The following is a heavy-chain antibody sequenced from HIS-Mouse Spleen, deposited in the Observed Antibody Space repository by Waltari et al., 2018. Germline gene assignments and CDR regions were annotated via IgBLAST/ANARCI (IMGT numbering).Heavy chain of an antibody. D-gene: IGHD3-10*01. CDR2: RNPNKGNT. J-gene: IGHJ6*02. Sequence: QVQLVQSGAEVKKPGASVKVSCKASGYTFTSYDINWVRQATGQGLEWMGWRNPNKGNTGYAQKFPGRVTMTRNTSISTAYMELSSLRSEDTAVYYCARGEFTMVRGVIPTYYYGMDVWGQGTTVTVSS. CDR1: GYTFTSYD. V-gene: IGHV1-8*01. CDR3: ARGEFTMVRGVIPTYYYGMDV.